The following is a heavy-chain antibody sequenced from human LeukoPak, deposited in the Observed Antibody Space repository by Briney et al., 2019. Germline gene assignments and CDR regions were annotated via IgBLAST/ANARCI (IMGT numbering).Heavy chain of an antibody. Sequence: GGSLRLSCAASGFIFSSYSMNWVRQAPGKGLEWVSSISTSSSAIYYADSVKGRFTISRDNAKNSLFLQMDSLRAEDTAVYYCARAYCSSTSCFEWGQGTLVNVSS. CDR3: ARAYCSSTSCFE. V-gene: IGHV3-48*01. D-gene: IGHD2-2*01. J-gene: IGHJ4*02. CDR1: GFIFSSYS. CDR2: ISTSSSAI.